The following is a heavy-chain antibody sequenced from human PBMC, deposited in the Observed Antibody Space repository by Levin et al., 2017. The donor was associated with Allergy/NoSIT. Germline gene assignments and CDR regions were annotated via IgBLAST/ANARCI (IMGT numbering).Heavy chain of an antibody. J-gene: IGHJ4*02. CDR1: GYSFTSNW. D-gene: IGHD6-19*01. CDR2: IFPGDSDT. CDR3: ARLDSRGWFY. V-gene: IGHV5-51*01. Sequence: GESLKISCRGYGYSFTSNWIGWVRQMPGKGLEWMGIIFPGDSDTRYSPSFQGQVTISADKSISTAYLQWSSLRSSDTATYYCARLDSRGWFYWGQGTLVTVSS.